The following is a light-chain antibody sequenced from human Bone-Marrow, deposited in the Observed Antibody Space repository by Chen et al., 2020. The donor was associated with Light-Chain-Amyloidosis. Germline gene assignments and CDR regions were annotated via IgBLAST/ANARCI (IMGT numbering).Light chain of an antibody. CDR3: ISYRSSTWV. CDR1: DSDIRGYPY. V-gene: IGLV2-14*01. CDR2: DVS. J-gene: IGLJ3*02. Sequence: QSALTHPASVSAPPGQSTTISCTETDSDIRGYPYASWYQQHPGNAPRLLIYDVSVRPSGVSNRSSASKSDNTASRTISGFQPEDEADYFCISYRSSTWVFGGGTKLTVL.